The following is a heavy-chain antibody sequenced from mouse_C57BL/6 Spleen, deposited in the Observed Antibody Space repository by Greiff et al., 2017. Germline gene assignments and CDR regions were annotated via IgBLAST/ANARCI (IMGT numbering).Heavy chain of an antibody. D-gene: IGHD1-1*01. CDR3: ARLITTVVAWYFDV. Sequence: EVKLQESGGDLVKPGGSLKLSCAASGFTFSSYGMSWVRQTPDKRLEWVATISSGGSYTYYPDSVKGRFTISRDNAKNTLYLQMSSLKSEDTAMYYCARLITTVVAWYFDVWGTGTTVTVSS. J-gene: IGHJ1*03. CDR2: ISSGGSYT. V-gene: IGHV5-6*01. CDR1: GFTFSSYG.